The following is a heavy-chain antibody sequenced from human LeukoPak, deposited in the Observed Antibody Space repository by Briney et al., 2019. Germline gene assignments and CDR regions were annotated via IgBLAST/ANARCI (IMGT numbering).Heavy chain of an antibody. CDR2: ISSSSSTI. Sequence: GGSLRLSCAASGFTFSSYSMNWVRQAPGKGLEWVSYISSSSSTIYYADSVKGRFTISRDNAKNSLYLRMNSLRAEDTAVYYCARDHPTIAAAGTGPDYWGQGTLVTVSS. CDR1: GFTFSSYS. J-gene: IGHJ4*02. CDR3: ARDHPTIAAAGTGPDY. D-gene: IGHD6-13*01. V-gene: IGHV3-48*01.